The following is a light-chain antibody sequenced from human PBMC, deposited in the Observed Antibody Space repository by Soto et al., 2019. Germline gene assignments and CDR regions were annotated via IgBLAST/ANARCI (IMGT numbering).Light chain of an antibody. CDR3: QQYGSSPRT. CDR1: QSISSNY. CDR2: GAS. V-gene: IGKV3-20*01. Sequence: EIMLTQSPGTLSMSPGERATLSCRDRQSISSNYLAWYQQKPGQAPTLLIYGASSRATGIPDRFSGSGSGTDFTLTISRLEAEDFAVYYCQQYGSSPRTFGQGTNVEFK. J-gene: IGKJ1*01.